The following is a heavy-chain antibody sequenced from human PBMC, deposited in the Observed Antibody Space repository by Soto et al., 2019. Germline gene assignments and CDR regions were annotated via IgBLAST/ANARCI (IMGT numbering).Heavy chain of an antibody. Sequence: GGSLRLSCAASGFTFSSYSMNWVRQAPGKGLEWVSSIGSSSYIYYADSVKGRFTISRDNAKNSLYLQMNSLRAEDTAVYYCARDGDYDFWSGYPLPYYYYYYMDVWGKGTTVTVSS. D-gene: IGHD3-3*01. V-gene: IGHV3-21*01. J-gene: IGHJ6*03. CDR3: ARDGDYDFWSGYPLPYYYYYYMDV. CDR1: GFTFSSYS. CDR2: IGSSSYI.